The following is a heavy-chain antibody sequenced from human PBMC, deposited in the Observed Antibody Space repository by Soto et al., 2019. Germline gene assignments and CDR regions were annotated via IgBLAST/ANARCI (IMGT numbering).Heavy chain of an antibody. CDR1: GGSISSGGYS. CDR3: AGGAPGYGLPKFDY. V-gene: IGHV4-30-2*01. Sequence: SETLSLTCAVSGGSISSGGYSWSWIRQPPGKGLEWIGYIYHSGSTYYNPSLKSRVTISVDTSKNQFSLKLSSVTAADTAVYYCAGGAPGYGLPKFDYWGQGTLVTVSS. D-gene: IGHD5-18*01. CDR2: IYHSGST. J-gene: IGHJ4*02.